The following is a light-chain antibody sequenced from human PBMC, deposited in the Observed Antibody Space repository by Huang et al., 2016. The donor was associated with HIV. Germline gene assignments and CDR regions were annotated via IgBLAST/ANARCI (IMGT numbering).Light chain of an antibody. J-gene: IGKJ1*01. Sequence: DIQMTQSPSSLSASVGDRVTIICRASQVISKSLAWYQQKPGKAPQLLLYSTSKLASGVPSRFSGIGSGTHYTLTISTLQPEDLATYYCQQYQSVPWTFGQGTKVAI. CDR1: QVISKS. CDR2: STS. V-gene: IGKV1-NL1*01. CDR3: QQYQSVPWT.